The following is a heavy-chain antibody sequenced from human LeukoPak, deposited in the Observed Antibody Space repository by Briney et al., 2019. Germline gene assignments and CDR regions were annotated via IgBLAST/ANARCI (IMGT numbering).Heavy chain of an antibody. V-gene: IGHV3-48*04. CDR3: ARARGAIAVTGTPDY. CDR1: GFTFSSYS. J-gene: IGHJ4*02. Sequence: GGSLRLSCAASGFTFSSYSMNWVRQAPGKGLEWVSYISSSSSTIYYADSVKGRFTISRDNAKKSLYLQMNSLRAEDTAVYYCARARGAIAVTGTPDYWGQGTLVTVSS. D-gene: IGHD6-19*01. CDR2: ISSSSSTI.